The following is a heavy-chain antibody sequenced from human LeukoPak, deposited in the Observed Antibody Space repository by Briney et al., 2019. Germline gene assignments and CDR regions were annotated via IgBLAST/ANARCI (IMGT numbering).Heavy chain of an antibody. Sequence: GGSLRLSCAASGFTVSSTYMNWVRQAPGKGLEWVSIIYSGASTYYADSVKGRFTISRDNSKNTLYLQMNSLRAEDTAVYYCARDRGSSGGSYNWFDPWGQGTLVTVSS. J-gene: IGHJ5*02. V-gene: IGHV3-66*01. CDR1: GFTVSSTY. CDR2: IYSGAST. D-gene: IGHD2-15*01. CDR3: ARDRGSSGGSYNWFDP.